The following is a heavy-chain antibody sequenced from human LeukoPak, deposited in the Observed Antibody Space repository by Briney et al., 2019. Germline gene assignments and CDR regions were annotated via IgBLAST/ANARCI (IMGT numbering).Heavy chain of an antibody. CDR3: ASVAYLAYCGGDCSLDY. J-gene: IGHJ4*02. D-gene: IGHD2-21*02. CDR2: IIPIFGTA. Sequence: GASVKVSCKASGGTFSSYAISWVRQAPGQGLEWMGGIIPIFGTANYAQKFQGRVTITADESTSTAYMELSSLSSEDTAVYYCASVAYLAYCGGDCSLDYWGEGTLVTVSS. V-gene: IGHV1-69*13. CDR1: GGTFSSYA.